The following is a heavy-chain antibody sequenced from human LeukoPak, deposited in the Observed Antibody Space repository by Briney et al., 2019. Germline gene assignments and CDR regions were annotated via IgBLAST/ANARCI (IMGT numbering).Heavy chain of an antibody. CDR3: VKDSDRCSGTSCYLDY. J-gene: IGHJ4*02. CDR1: GFIFSDYG. D-gene: IGHD2-2*01. V-gene: IGHV3-30*18. CDR2: ISYDGSNK. Sequence: GGSLRLSCAAPGFIFSDYGMHWVRQARGKGLDLVAVISYDGSNKYYADSVKGRFTISRDNSKNTLYLQMNSLRAEDTAVYYCVKDSDRCSGTSCYLDYWGQGTLVTVSS.